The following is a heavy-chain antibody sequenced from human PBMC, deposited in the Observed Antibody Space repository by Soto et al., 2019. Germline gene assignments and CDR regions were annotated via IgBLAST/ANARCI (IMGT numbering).Heavy chain of an antibody. CDR2: INSDGSST. Sequence: EVQLVESGGGLVQPGGSLRLSCAASGFTFSSYWMHWVRQAPGKGLVWVSRINSDGSSTSYADSVKGRFTISRDNAKNTLYLQMNSLRAEDTAGYYCARGMYSSGWYSDYWGQGTLVTVSS. V-gene: IGHV3-74*01. J-gene: IGHJ4*02. CDR3: ARGMYSSGWYSDY. D-gene: IGHD6-19*01. CDR1: GFTFSSYW.